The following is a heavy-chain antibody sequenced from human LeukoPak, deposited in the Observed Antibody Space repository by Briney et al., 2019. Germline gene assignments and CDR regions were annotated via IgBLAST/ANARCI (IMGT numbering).Heavy chain of an antibody. Sequence: GRSLRLSCVASGFTFSSYAMHWVRQAPGKGLEWVAVISKDGSNKYYADSVKGRFAISRDNSKNTLYLQMNSLRADDTALYYCARDWYSSNWYGNSFDFWGQGTLVTVCS. V-gene: IGHV3-30*09. CDR3: ARDWYSSNWYGNSFDF. CDR1: GFTFSSYA. D-gene: IGHD6-13*01. CDR2: ISKDGSNK. J-gene: IGHJ4*02.